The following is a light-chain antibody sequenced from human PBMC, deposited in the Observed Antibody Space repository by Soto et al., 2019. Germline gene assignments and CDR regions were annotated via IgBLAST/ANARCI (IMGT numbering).Light chain of an antibody. J-gene: IGLJ1*01. V-gene: IGLV1-47*01. Sequence: QSALTQPPSASGTPGQRVTISCSGSSSNIGSNYVYWYQQLPGTAPKLLIYRNNQRPSGVPDRFSGSKSGTSASLAISGLRSEDEADYYCAAWDDSLRGYVFGTGTKLTVL. CDR1: SSNIGSNY. CDR2: RNN. CDR3: AAWDDSLRGYV.